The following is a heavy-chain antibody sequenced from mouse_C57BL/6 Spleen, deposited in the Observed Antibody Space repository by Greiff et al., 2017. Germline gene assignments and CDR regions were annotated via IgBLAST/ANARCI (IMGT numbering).Heavy chain of an antibody. D-gene: IGHD1-1*01. CDR1: GYSITSGYY. V-gene: IGHV3-6*01. CDR2: ISYDGSN. CDR3: ARDYGPFDY. Sequence: EVQLQESGPGLVKPSQSLSLTCSVTGYSITSGYYWNWIRQFPGNKLEWMGYISYDGSNNYNPSLKNRISITRDTSKNQFFLKLNSVTTEDTATYYCARDYGPFDYWGQGTTLTVSS. J-gene: IGHJ2*01.